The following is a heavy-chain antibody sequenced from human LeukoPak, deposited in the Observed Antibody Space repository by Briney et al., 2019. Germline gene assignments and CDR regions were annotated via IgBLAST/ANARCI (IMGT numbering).Heavy chain of an antibody. CDR3: ARQADCGGDCYPLLYPETYEYFQH. V-gene: IGHV4-30-2*03. Sequence: KASETLSLTCAVSGGSISSGGYSWSWIRQPPGKGLEWIGYIYHSGSTYYNPSLKSRVTISVDTSKNQFSLKLSSVTAADTAVYYCARQADCGGDCYPLLYPETYEYFQHWGQGTLVTVSS. CDR2: IYHSGST. D-gene: IGHD2-21*02. CDR1: GGSISSGGYS. J-gene: IGHJ1*01.